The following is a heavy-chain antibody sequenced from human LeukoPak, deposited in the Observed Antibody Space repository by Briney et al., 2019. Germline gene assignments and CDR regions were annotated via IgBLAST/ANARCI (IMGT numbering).Heavy chain of an antibody. D-gene: IGHD2/OR15-2a*01. CDR3: VSFYESY. J-gene: IGHJ4*02. V-gene: IGHV3-74*01. Sequence: GGSLRLSCAASGRYWMHWVRQAPGKGLVWVSHINSDGSWTSYADSVKGRFTISKDNAKNTVYLQMSNLRVEDTAVYYCVSFYESYWGRGTLVTVSS. CDR1: GRYW. CDR2: INSDGSWT.